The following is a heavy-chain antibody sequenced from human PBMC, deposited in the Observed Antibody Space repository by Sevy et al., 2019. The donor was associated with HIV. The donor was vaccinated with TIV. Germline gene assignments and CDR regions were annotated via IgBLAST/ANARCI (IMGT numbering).Heavy chain of an antibody. D-gene: IGHD6-6*01. Sequence: GGSLRLSCAASGFTFSSYGMHWVRQAPGKGLEWVAVISYDGSNKYYADSVKGRFTISRDNSKNTLYLQMNSRRAEDTAVYYCAKPARLGGNYFDYWGQGTLVTVSS. CDR2: ISYDGSNK. CDR3: AKPARLGGNYFDY. J-gene: IGHJ4*02. CDR1: GFTFSSYG. V-gene: IGHV3-30*18.